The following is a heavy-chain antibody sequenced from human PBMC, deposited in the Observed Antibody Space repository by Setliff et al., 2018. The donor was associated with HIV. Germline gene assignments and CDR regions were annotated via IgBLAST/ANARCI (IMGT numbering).Heavy chain of an antibody. CDR2: INWNGGST. J-gene: IGHJ4*02. D-gene: IGHD3-3*01. CDR3: ARVFQSYFFDF. CDR1: GFNFDDYG. V-gene: IGHV3-20*04. Sequence: PGGSLRLSCVTPGFNFDDYGMSWVRQAPGKGLEWVSGINWNGGSTGYADSVKGRFTISRDYGKNSLYLQMNSLRTEDTAVYYCARVFQSYFFDFWGQGTLVTVSS.